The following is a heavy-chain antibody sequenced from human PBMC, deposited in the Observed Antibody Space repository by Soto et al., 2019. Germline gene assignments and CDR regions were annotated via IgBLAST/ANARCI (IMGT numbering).Heavy chain of an antibody. CDR3: ARGWGRIFDY. CDR2: INHSGST. Sequence: SETLSLTCTVSGVSFSSNCYSWVWIRQPPRKGLEWIGEINHSGSTNYNPSLKRRVTISVDTSKNQLSLKLSSVTAADTAVYYCARGWGRIFDYWGQGTLVTVSS. CDR1: GVSFSSNCYS. V-gene: IGHV4-39*07. J-gene: IGHJ4*02. D-gene: IGHD7-27*01.